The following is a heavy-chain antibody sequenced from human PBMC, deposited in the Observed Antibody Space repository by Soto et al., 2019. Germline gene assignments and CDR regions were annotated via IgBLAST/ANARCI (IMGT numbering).Heavy chain of an antibody. CDR1: GGSISSGDYY. CDR2: IYYSGST. J-gene: IGHJ4*02. CDR3: ARVTYDSSGYSPYYFDY. D-gene: IGHD3-22*01. Sequence: SETLSLTCTVSGGSISSGDYYWSWIRQPPGKGLEWIGYIYYSGSTYYNPSLKSRVTISVDTSKNQFSLKLSSVTAADTAVYYCARVTYDSSGYSPYYFDYWGQGTLVTVPQ. V-gene: IGHV4-30-4*01.